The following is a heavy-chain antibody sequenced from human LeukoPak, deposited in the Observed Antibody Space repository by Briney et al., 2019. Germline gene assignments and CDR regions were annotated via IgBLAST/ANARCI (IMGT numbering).Heavy chain of an antibody. V-gene: IGHV3-66*01. D-gene: IGHD6-13*01. CDR2: IYSGGST. Sequence: GGSLTLSCPGSGFTVSSNYMSWLGQAAAKGLEWVSVIYSGGSTYYADSVKGRFTISRDNSKNTLYLQMNSLRAEDTAVYYCARVEAAAGTMYAFDIWGQGTMVTVSS. CDR3: ARVEAAAGTMYAFDI. J-gene: IGHJ3*02. CDR1: GFTVSSNY.